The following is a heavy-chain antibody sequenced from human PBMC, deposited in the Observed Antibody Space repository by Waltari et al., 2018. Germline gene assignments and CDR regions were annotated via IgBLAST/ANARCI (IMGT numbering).Heavy chain of an antibody. J-gene: IGHJ6*02. CDR3: ARDYCDRTNCHGMDV. V-gene: IGHV3-30*04. CDR2: ISYNARNI. CDR1: DFTFSSYA. Sequence: QVQLVESGGGVVQPGRSLRLACEASDFTFSSYALPWVRQAPGKGLEWVAVISYNARNIYYVDSVKGRFTISRDNSKKTLYLQMNSLRAEDTAVYYCARDYCDRTNCHGMDVWGQGTTVTVSS. D-gene: IGHD3-22*01.